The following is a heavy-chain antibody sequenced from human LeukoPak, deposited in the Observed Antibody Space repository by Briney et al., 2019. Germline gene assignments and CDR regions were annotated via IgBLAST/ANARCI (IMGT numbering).Heavy chain of an antibody. V-gene: IGHV3-48*01. CDR1: GLPFSNYN. Sequence: GGSLRLSCAASGLPFSNYNMNWVRQAPGKGLEWISYISDSGGTKYYADSVKGRFTISRDNAKNSLFLQMHSLRAEDTAVYYCASEGHYSYGPDYWGQGTLVTVSS. CDR2: ISDSGGTK. D-gene: IGHD5-18*01. J-gene: IGHJ4*02. CDR3: ASEGHYSYGPDY.